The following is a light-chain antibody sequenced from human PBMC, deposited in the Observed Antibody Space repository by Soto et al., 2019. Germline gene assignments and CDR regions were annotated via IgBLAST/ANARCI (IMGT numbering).Light chain of an antibody. V-gene: IGKV1-39*01. J-gene: IGKJ1*01. Sequence: DIQMTQSPSSLSASVGDRVTITFRASQNIINYLNWYQQKPGKAPQLLIYVASRLQSGVPSRFSGSGSGTDFTLTISSLQPEDFATYFCQQSYSTPPWTFGQGTKVDIK. CDR3: QQSYSTPPWT. CDR2: VAS. CDR1: QNIINY.